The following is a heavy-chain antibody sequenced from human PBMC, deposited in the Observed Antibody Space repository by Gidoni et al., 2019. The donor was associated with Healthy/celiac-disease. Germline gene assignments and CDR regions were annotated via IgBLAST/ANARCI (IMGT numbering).Heavy chain of an antibody. Sequence: QVQLVQSGAEVKKPGASVKVSCKESGYTFTSDYMHWVRQAPGQGLEWMGIINPSDCSTSYAQKFQGRVTMTRDTSTSTVYMELSSLRSEDTAVYYCARDLYKVFSYYDFWSGYYLGAYWGQGTLVTVSS. CDR3: ARDLYKVFSYYDFWSGYYLGAY. CDR1: GYTFTSDY. J-gene: IGHJ4*02. CDR2: INPSDCST. V-gene: IGHV1-46*01. D-gene: IGHD3-3*01.